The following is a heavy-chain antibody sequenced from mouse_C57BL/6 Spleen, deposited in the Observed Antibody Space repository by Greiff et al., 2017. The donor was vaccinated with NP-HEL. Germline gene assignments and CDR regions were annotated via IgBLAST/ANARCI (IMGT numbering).Heavy chain of an antibody. CDR3: ARDYYGSSYYYYAMDY. CDR2: IDPSDSYT. J-gene: IGHJ4*01. CDR1: GYTFTSYW. D-gene: IGHD1-1*01. Sequence: QVQLQQPGAELVRPGTSVKLSCKASGYTFTSYWMHWVKQRPGQGLEWIGVIDPSDSYTNYNQKFKGKATLTVDTSSSPAYMQRSSLTSEDSAVYYCARDYYGSSYYYYAMDYWGQGTSVTVSS. V-gene: IGHV1-59*01.